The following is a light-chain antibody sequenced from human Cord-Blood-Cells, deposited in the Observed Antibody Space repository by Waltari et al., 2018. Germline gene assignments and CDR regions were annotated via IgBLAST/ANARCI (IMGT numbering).Light chain of an antibody. CDR3: QSYDSSLSGWV. J-gene: IGLJ3*02. CDR1: SSNIRAGYD. CDR2: GHS. Sequence: QSVLTQPPSVSGAPGPRVTISCTGSSSNIRAGYDVHWYQQLPGTAPKLLIYGHSNRPSGVPDRFSGSKSGTSASLAITGLQAEDEADYYCQSYDSSLSGWVFGGGTKLTVL. V-gene: IGLV1-40*01.